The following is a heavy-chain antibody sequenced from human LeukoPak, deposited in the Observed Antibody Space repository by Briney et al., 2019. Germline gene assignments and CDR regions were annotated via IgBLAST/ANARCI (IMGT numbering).Heavy chain of an antibody. CDR1: GDSVSSGY. Sequence: PSETLSLICNVSGDSVSSGYWSWIRQSPGKGLEWIGFIQDSGITDYNPSLKSGLYMSVDISKNQFSLNLRSVTAADKAVYYCAGRGHRYSRDWGQGILVTISS. J-gene: IGHJ1*01. CDR3: AGRGHRYSRD. CDR2: IQDSGIT. D-gene: IGHD2-15*01. V-gene: IGHV4-4*09.